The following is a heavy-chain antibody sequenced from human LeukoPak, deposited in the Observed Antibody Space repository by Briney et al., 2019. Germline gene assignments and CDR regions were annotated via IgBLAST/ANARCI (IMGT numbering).Heavy chain of an antibody. J-gene: IGHJ4*02. CDR2: ISGSSIYT. CDR3: VRDISGYYFDY. V-gene: IGHV3-11*05. Sequence: KAGGSLRLSCAAFGFTFSDYHMTWIRQAPGKGLEWVSYISGSSIYTRYADSVKGRFTISRDNAKNSLYLQMNSLRAEDTALYYCVRDISGYYFDYWGQGTLVTVSS. CDR1: GFTFSDYH. D-gene: IGHD3-22*01.